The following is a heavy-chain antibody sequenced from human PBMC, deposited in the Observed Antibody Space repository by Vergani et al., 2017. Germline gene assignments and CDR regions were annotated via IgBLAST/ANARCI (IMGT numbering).Heavy chain of an antibody. V-gene: IGHV4-34*01. CDR1: GGSFTSYH. J-gene: IGHJ6*03. CDR3: ARVNTETNGHLYYYYYMDV. Sequence: QVQLQQWGGGLLKPSETLSLTCVVNGGSFTSYHWTWIRQSPGEGLEWVGDIDHTGRPDYNPSLKSRLTVSVDKSRNQFSLTLNSVTATDTAIYFCARVNTETNGHLYYYYYMDVLGQGTAVTVS. CDR2: IDHTGRP. D-gene: IGHD4-11*01.